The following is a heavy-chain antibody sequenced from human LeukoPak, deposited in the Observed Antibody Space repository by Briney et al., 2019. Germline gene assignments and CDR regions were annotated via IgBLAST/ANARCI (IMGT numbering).Heavy chain of an antibody. CDR2: ISSSSSII. Sequence: GGSLRLSCAASGFTFSTYSMNWVRQAPGKGLEWVSYISSSSSIIYYADSVKGRFTISRDNAKSTVYLQITGLTAEDTAVYYCARDGGTSTPFDHWGQGTLVTVSS. V-gene: IGHV3-48*04. CDR3: ARDGGTSTPFDH. D-gene: IGHD2-15*01. CDR1: GFTFSTYS. J-gene: IGHJ4*02.